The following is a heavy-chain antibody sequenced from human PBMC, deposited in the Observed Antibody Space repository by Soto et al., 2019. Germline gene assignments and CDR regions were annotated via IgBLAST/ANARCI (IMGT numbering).Heavy chain of an antibody. V-gene: IGHV3-7*01. CDR2: IKQDGSEK. D-gene: IGHD5-12*01. J-gene: IGHJ4*02. CDR1: GFTFSSYW. Sequence: GGSLRLSCAASGFTFSSYWMSWVRQAPGKGLEWVANIKQDGSEKYYVDSVKGRFTISRDNAKNSLYLQMNSLRAEDTAVYYCARIYSGYDSYYFDHWGQGTLVTVSS. CDR3: ARIYSGYDSYYFDH.